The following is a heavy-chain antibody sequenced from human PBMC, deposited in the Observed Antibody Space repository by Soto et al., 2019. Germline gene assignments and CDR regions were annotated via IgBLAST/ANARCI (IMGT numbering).Heavy chain of an antibody. D-gene: IGHD4-17*01. CDR2: INPSGGST. V-gene: IGHV1-46*01. Sequence: QVQLVQSGAEVKKPGASVKVSCKASGYTFTSYYMHWVRQAPGQGLEWMGIINPSGGSTSYVQKFQGRVTMTRDTSTSTVYMELSSLRSEDTAVYYCARDGDYGGNSGGCLDYWGQGTLVTVSS. CDR1: GYTFTSYY. J-gene: IGHJ4*02. CDR3: ARDGDYGGNSGGCLDY.